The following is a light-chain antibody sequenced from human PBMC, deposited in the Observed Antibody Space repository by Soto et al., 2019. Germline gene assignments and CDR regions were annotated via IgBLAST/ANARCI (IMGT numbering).Light chain of an antibody. CDR3: QQSNSSPIT. CDR1: QSIGIY. V-gene: IGKV1-39*01. Sequence: DIQMTQSPSSLSASVGDRVTITCRASQSIGIYLNWYQQKPGKAPKLLIYGASNLQTGVPSRFSGSGSGTEFTLSIISMQPEDFATYYCQQSNSSPITFGQGTRLDIK. J-gene: IGKJ5*01. CDR2: GAS.